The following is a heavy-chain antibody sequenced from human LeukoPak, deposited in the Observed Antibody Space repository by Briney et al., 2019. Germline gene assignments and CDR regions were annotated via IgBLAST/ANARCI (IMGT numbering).Heavy chain of an antibody. D-gene: IGHD5-18*01. CDR2: ISSSNSYI. J-gene: IGHJ4*02. V-gene: IGHV3-21*01. CDR3: ARMEEGYCSY. CDR1: GSTFSNYW. Sequence: PGGSLRLSCAASGSTFSNYWMHWVRQAPGKGLEWVSSISSSNSYIYYADSVKGRFTISRDNAKNSLYLQMNSLRAEDTSVYYCARMEEGYCSYWGQGTLVTVSS.